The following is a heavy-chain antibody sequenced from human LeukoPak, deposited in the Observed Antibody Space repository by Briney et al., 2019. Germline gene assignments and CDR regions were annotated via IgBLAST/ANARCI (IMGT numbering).Heavy chain of an antibody. CDR2: IYYSGST. J-gene: IGHJ4*02. CDR3: ARVRTVVTASYYFDY. CDR1: GGSISSSSYY. D-gene: IGHD2-21*02. V-gene: IGHV4-39*07. Sequence: SETLSLTCTVSGGSISSSSYYWGWIRQPPGKGLEWIGSIYYSGSTYYNPSLKSRVTMSVDTSKNQFSLKLSSVTAADTAVYYCARVRTVVTASYYFDYWGQGTLVTVSS.